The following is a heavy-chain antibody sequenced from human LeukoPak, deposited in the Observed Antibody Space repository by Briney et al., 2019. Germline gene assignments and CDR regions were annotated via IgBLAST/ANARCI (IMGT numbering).Heavy chain of an antibody. CDR2: IYSGGST. J-gene: IGHJ4*02. D-gene: IGHD3-22*01. CDR3: AKSPDSSGSPYRD. CDR1: GFTVSSNY. V-gene: IGHV3-53*01. Sequence: AGGSLRLSCAASGFTVSSNYMSWDRQAPGKGLEWVSVIYSGGSTYYADSVKGRFTISRDNSKNTLYLQMNSLRAEDTAVYYCAKSPDSSGSPYRDWGQGTLVTVSS.